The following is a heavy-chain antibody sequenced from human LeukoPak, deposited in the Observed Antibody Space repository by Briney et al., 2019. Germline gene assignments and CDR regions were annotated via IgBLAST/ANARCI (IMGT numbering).Heavy chain of an antibody. J-gene: IGHJ4*02. CDR1: GFTFSSYS. CDR3: ARDPLGYCSGGSCYPTDY. Sequence: GGSLRLSCAASGFTFSSYSMNWVRQAPGKGLEWVSSISSSSSYIYYADSVKGRFTISRDNAKNSLYLQMNSLRAEDTAVYYCARDPLGYCSGGSCYPTDYWGQGTLVTVSS. V-gene: IGHV3-21*01. CDR2: ISSSSSYI. D-gene: IGHD2-15*01.